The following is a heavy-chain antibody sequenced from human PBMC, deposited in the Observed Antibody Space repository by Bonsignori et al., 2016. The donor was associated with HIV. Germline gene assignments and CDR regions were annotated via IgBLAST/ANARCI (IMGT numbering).Heavy chain of an antibody. D-gene: IGHD3-10*01. J-gene: IGHJ4*02. V-gene: IGHV2-5*02. Sequence: RQPPGKALEWLALIYWDDDKRYSPSLKSRLTITKDTSKNQVVLTMTNMDPVDTATYYCAHREEYYFDYWGQGTLVTVSS. CDR3: AHREEYYFDY. CDR2: IYWDDDK.